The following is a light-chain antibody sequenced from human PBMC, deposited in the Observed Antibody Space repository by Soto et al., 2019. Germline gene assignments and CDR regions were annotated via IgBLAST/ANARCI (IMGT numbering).Light chain of an antibody. CDR3: QQYNSWPPLT. Sequence: EVVMTQSPATLSVSPGERATLSCRASRSVNQYLAWYQQRPGQAPRLLIYDASTRAAGVAARFSGSGSGTHFTLTISSLQSEDVAVYYCQQYNSWPPLTFGGGTKVEI. CDR1: RSVNQY. CDR2: DAS. J-gene: IGKJ4*01. V-gene: IGKV3-15*01.